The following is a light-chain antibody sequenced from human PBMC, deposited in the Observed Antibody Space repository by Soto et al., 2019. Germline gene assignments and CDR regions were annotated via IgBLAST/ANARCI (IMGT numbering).Light chain of an antibody. CDR2: AAS. J-gene: IGKJ5*01. CDR1: QSISSY. Sequence: DIQMTQSPSSLSASVGDRVTITCRASQSISSYLNWYQQKPGKAPKLLIYAASSLQSGVPSRFSGSGSGTDFTLTITSLQPADFATYYCQQNFSIPITLGQGTRLEIK. V-gene: IGKV1-39*01. CDR3: QQNFSIPIT.